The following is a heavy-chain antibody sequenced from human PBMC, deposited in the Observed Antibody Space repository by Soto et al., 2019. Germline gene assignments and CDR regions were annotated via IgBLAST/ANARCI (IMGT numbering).Heavy chain of an antibody. CDR2: ISWNSGSI. CDR3: AKDIEGTVTTDY. CDR1: GFTFDDYA. D-gene: IGHD4-17*01. Sequence: GGSLRLSCAASGFTFDDYAMHWVRQAPGKGLEWVSGISWNSGSIGYADSVKGRFTISRDNAKNSLYLQMNSLRAEDTALYYCAKDIEGTVTTDYWGQGTLVTVSS. V-gene: IGHV3-9*01. J-gene: IGHJ4*02.